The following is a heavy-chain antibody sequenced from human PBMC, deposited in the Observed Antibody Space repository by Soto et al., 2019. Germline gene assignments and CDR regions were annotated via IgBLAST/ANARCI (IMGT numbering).Heavy chain of an antibody. CDR1: GFTFSSYS. D-gene: IGHD4-17*01. Sequence: EVQLVESGGGLVKPRGSLRLSCAASGFTFSSYSMNWVRQAPGKGLEWVSSISSSSSYIYYADSVKGRFTISRDNAKNSLYLQMNSLRAEDTAVYYCARGGSIYGDYPTGHPFDYWGQGTLVTVSS. CDR3: ARGGSIYGDYPTGHPFDY. CDR2: ISSSSSYI. V-gene: IGHV3-21*01. J-gene: IGHJ4*02.